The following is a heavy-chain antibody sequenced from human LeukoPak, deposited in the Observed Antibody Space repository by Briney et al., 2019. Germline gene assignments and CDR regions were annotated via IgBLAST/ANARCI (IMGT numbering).Heavy chain of an antibody. CDR1: GGSISSSSYY. Sequence: SETLSLTCTVSGGSISSSSYYWGWIRQPPGKGLEWIGSIYYSGSTYYNPSLKSRVTISVDTSKNQFSLKLSSVTAADTAVYYCARVELQAFDIWGQGTMVTVSS. CDR3: ARVELQAFDI. D-gene: IGHD1-26*01. J-gene: IGHJ3*02. V-gene: IGHV4-39*01. CDR2: IYYSGST.